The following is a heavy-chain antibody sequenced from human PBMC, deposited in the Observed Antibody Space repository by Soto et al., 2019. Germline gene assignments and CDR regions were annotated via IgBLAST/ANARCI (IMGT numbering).Heavy chain of an antibody. CDR2: FDPEDGET. Sequence: ASVKVSCKVSGYTLTELSMHWVRQAPGKGLEWMGGFDPEDGETIYAQKFQGRVTMTEDTSTDTAYMELSSLRSEDTAVYYCATDQNTMVRGVLIPDTWQRKYYYYGLDVWGQGTTVTVSS. D-gene: IGHD3-10*01. CDR1: GYTLTELS. CDR3: ATDQNTMVRGVLIPDTWQRKYYYYGLDV. J-gene: IGHJ6*02. V-gene: IGHV1-24*01.